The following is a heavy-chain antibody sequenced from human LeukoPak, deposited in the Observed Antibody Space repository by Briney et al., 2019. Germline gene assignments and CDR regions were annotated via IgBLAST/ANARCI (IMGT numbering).Heavy chain of an antibody. Sequence: GGSLRLSCAASGVTVSSNYMSWVRQAPGKGLEWVSSIFIDGSTYYADSVKGRFTICSDYSKNTLYLQMMSLRAEHTAIYYCGLHCTSTRCYRGYYYMDFWGKGTTVTAYS. CDR1: GVTVSSNY. D-gene: IGHD2-2*01. V-gene: IGHV3-53*01. CDR2: IFIDGST. CDR3: GLHCTSTRCYRGYYYMDF. J-gene: IGHJ6*03.